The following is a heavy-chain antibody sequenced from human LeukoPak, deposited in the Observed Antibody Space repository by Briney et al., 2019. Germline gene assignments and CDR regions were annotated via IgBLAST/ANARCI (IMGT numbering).Heavy chain of an antibody. D-gene: IGHD3-16*02. CDR1: GDSISSSSYY. CDR2: IYYSGET. V-gene: IGHV4-39*07. CDR3: ARIYVWGSYRPFDL. Sequence: SETLSLTCSVSGDSISSSSYYWGWLRQPPGTGLEWLGSIYYSGETYYNPSLMSRVTTSIDTSKKQFYLKLNSVTAADTAVYYCARIYVWGSYRPFDLWGQGTLVTVSS. J-gene: IGHJ4*02.